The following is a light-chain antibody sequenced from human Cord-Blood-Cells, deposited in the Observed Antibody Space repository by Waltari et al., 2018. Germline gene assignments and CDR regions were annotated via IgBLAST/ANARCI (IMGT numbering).Light chain of an antibody. J-gene: IGLJ1*01. CDR2: DVS. V-gene: IGLV2-14*01. Sequence: QSALTQPASVSGSPGQSITISCPGTSSDVGGYNYVSWYHQHPGKAPKLMIYDVSNRPSGVANRFSGSKSGNTASLTISGLQAEDEADYYCSSYTSSSISYVFGTGTKVTVL. CDR3: SSYTSSSISYV. CDR1: SSDVGGYNY.